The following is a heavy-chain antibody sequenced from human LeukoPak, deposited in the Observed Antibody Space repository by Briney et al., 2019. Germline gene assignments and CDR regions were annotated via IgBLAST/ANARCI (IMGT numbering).Heavy chain of an antibody. Sequence: PGGSLRLSCTASGFTFTSYWMQWVRQAPGKGLVWVSCINNDGSSTNYADSVKGRFTISRDNAKNTVYLQMDSLRTEDTAVYYCVRGQADDDGKPDWGQGTLVTVSS. CDR3: VRGQADDDGKPD. CDR2: INNDGSST. V-gene: IGHV3-74*01. J-gene: IGHJ4*02. D-gene: IGHD1-1*01. CDR1: GFTFTSYW.